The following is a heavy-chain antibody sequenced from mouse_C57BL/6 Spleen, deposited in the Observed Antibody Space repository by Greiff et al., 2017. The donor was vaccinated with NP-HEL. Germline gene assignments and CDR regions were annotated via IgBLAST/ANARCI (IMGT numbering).Heavy chain of an antibody. D-gene: IGHD1-1*01. CDR2: IDPENGDT. CDR3: TTFWVVATDY. CDR1: GFNIKDDY. V-gene: IGHV14-4*01. Sequence: EVQLQESGAELVRPGASVKLSCTASGFNIKDDYMHWVKQRPEQGLEWIGWIDPENGDTEYASKFQGKATITADTSSNTAYLQLSSLTSEDTAVYYCTTFWVVATDYWGQGTTLTVSS. J-gene: IGHJ2*01.